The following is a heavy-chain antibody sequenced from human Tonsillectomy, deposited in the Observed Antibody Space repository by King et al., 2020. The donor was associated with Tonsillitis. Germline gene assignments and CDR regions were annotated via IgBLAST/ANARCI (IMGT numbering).Heavy chain of an antibody. Sequence: TLKESGPTLVKPTQTLTLTCIFSGFSLTTSGEGVAWIRQPPGKALEWLGLTYWNDDKRYSPSLKTRLTITKDTSKNQVVLTMTNMDPVDTATYFCAHLRGASGFANDAFDLWGQGTMVTVSS. CDR1: GFSLTTSGEG. CDR3: AHLRGASGFANDAFDL. D-gene: IGHD3-22*01. CDR2: TYWNDDK. V-gene: IGHV2-5*01. J-gene: IGHJ3*01.